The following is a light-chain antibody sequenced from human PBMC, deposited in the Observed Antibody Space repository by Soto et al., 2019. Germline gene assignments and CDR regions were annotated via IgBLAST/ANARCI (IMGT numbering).Light chain of an antibody. CDR2: DVS. V-gene: IGLV2-14*01. J-gene: IGLJ1*01. CDR1: SSDVGGYNY. CDR3: SSYTTSNNRQIV. Sequence: QSALTQPASVSGAPGQSITISCTGTSSDVGGYNYVSWCQQNPGKAPKFMIYDVSNRPSGVSNRFSGSKSGNTASLTISGLQAEDEADYYCSSYTTSNNRQIVFGTGTKVTVL.